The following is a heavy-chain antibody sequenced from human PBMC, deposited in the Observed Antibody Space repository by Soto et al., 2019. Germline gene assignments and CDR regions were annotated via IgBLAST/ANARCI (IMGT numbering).Heavy chain of an antibody. V-gene: IGHV2-5*02. J-gene: IGHJ5*02. D-gene: IGHD3-10*01. Sequence: QITLKESGPTLVKPTQTLTLICTFSGFSLSTSGVGVGWIRQPPGKALEWLALIYWDDDKRYSPSLKSRLTITKDTSKNQVVLTMTNMDPVDTATYYCAHNLYGLGSGEALNWFDPWGQGTLVTVSS. CDR3: AHNLYGLGSGEALNWFDP. CDR2: IYWDDDK. CDR1: GFSLSTSGVG.